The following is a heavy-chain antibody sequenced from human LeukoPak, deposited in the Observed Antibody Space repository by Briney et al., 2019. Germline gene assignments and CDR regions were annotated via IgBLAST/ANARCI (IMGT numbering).Heavy chain of an antibody. Sequence: GGSLRLSCAASGFTFSSYAMHWVRQAPGEGLEYVSAISSNGGSTYYANSVKGRFTISRDNSKNTLYLQMGSLRAEDMAVYYCARAFDYWGQGTLVTVSS. CDR3: ARAFDY. CDR2: ISSNGGST. V-gene: IGHV3-64*01. CDR1: GFTFSSYA. J-gene: IGHJ4*02.